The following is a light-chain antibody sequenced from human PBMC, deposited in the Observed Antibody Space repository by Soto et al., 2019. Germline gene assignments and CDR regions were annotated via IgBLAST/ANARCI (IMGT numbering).Light chain of an antibody. CDR3: AAWDDSLNGLYV. J-gene: IGLJ1*01. CDR1: SSNVGSNT. Sequence: QSVLTQPPSASGTPGQRVTISCSGSSSNVGSNTENWYQQLPGTAPKLLIYSNNQRPSGVPDRFSGSKSGTSAALAISGVQSEDEDDYYCAAWDDSLNGLYVFGTGTKVTVL. CDR2: SNN. V-gene: IGLV1-44*01.